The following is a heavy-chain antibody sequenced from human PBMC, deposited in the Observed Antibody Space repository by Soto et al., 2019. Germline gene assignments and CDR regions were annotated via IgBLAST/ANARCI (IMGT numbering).Heavy chain of an antibody. CDR3: ARHVWLES. J-gene: IGHJ5*01. CDR2: IHSDANT. V-gene: IGHV3-53*02. Sequence: EVQLVETGGGLIQPGGSLRLSCAASGFNLSSNSMNWVRQAPGKGLEWLSLIHSDANTKYADSVKGRFTISRDSSENTVYLQMTSLRAEDTAVYYCARHVWLESWGQGTLVTVSS. CDR1: GFNLSSNS.